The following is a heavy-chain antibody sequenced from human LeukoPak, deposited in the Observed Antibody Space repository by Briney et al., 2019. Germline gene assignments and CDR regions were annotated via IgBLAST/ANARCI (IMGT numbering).Heavy chain of an antibody. V-gene: IGHV4-59*01. CDR1: GGSIRSYY. CDR3: ARAESSSWFDH. D-gene: IGHD6-13*01. J-gene: IGHJ5*02. CDR2: MYYSGST. Sequence: SETLSLTCTVAGGSIRSYYWFWIRQPPGKGLEWIGNMYYSGSTNYNPSLKSRVTISVDTPRNQFSLKLSSVTAADTAVYYCARAESSSWFDHWGQGTLVTVSS.